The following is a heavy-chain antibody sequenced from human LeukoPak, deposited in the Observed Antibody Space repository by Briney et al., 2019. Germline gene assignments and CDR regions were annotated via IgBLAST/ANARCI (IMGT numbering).Heavy chain of an antibody. Sequence: GSAVKVSCKASGYTFTDYYIQWMRQAPAQGLEWMGWINPNSGGTKYPQKLQGRVTMTRDTSISTAYMELSGLRSDDTAVYYCARLREGLYHFDYWGQGTLVSVSS. J-gene: IGHJ4*02. V-gene: IGHV1-2*02. CDR2: INPNSGGT. CDR1: GYTFTDYY. D-gene: IGHD3-16*02. CDR3: ARLREGLYHFDY.